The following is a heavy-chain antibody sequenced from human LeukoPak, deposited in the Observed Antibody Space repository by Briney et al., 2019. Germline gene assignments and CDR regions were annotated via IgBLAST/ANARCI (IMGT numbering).Heavy chain of an antibody. Sequence: AGGYLRLSCAASGFTISGHWRAWVRQAPGKGLEWGADINTDGRERHYVASVRGRFTISRDNAKNSVYLQMNSLRAEDTALYYCAKRGYSSGWHFDYWGQGTLVTVSS. CDR1: GFTISGHW. CDR2: INTDGRER. J-gene: IGHJ4*02. V-gene: IGHV3-7*03. D-gene: IGHD6-19*01. CDR3: AKRGYSSGWHFDY.